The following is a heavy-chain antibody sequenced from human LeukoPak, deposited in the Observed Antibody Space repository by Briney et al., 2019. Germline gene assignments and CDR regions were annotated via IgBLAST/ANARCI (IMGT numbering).Heavy chain of an antibody. V-gene: IGHV3-30*18. CDR3: AKAQNYDILTGYVDY. D-gene: IGHD3-9*01. CDR2: ISYDGSNK. J-gene: IGHJ4*02. CDR1: GFTFSSYG. Sequence: GGSLRLSCAASGFTFSSYGMHWVRQAPGKGLEWVAVISYDGSNKYYADSVKGRFTISRDNSKNTLYLQMNSLGAEDTAVYYCAKAQNYDILTGYVDYWGQGTLVTVSS.